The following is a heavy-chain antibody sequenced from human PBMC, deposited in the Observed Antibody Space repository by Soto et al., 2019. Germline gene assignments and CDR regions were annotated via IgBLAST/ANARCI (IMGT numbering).Heavy chain of an antibody. CDR1: GYSFTSLD. D-gene: IGHD1-26*01. J-gene: IGHJ4*02. CDR2: MQPSTGRT. Sequence: ASVKVSCKASGYSFTSLDINWVRQTAGQGLGWMGWMQPSTGRTGYAQKFQGRVTMTRDTSINTAYMELTTLTSDDTAFYYCARGVSAGVDYWGQGTLVTVSS. V-gene: IGHV1-8*01. CDR3: ARGVSAGVDY.